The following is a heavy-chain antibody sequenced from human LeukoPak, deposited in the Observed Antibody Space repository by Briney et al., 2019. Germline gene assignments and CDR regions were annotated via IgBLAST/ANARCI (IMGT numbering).Heavy chain of an antibody. Sequence: GGSLRLSCAASGFTFDDYGMSWVRQAPGKGLEWVSAISGSGGSTYYADSVKGRFTISRDNSKNTLYLQMNSLRAEDTAVYYCAAYSSSLGWLDYWGQGTLVTVSS. V-gene: IGHV3-23*01. CDR3: AAYSSSLGWLDY. CDR2: ISGSGGST. CDR1: GFTFDDYG. D-gene: IGHD6-6*01. J-gene: IGHJ4*02.